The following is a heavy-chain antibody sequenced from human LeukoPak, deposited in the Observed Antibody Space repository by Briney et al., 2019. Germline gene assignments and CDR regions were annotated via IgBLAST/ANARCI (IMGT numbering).Heavy chain of an antibody. V-gene: IGHV4-34*01. J-gene: IGHJ6*03. D-gene: IGHD3-16*01. CDR3: ARDLIRYDYVWGTFYYYMDV. CDR1: GESFSGYY. Sequence: SETLSLTCAVYGESFSGYYWTWIRQPPGKGLEWIGEINHSGSTNFNPSLKSRVSISVDTSKNQFSLKLSSVTAADTAVYYCARDLIRYDYVWGTFYYYMDVWGKGTTVTVSS. CDR2: INHSGST.